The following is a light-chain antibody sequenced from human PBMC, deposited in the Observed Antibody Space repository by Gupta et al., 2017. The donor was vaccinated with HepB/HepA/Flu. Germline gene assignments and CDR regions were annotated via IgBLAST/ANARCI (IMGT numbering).Light chain of an antibody. CDR1: SSDVGGYNY. CDR2: EVS. V-gene: IGLV2-8*01. CDR3: SSYAGSNNLI. Sequence: SALTQPPSASGSPGQSVTIPCTGTSSDVGGYNYVSWYQQHPGKAPKLMIYEVSKRPSGVPDRFSGSKSGNTASLTVSGLQAEEEADYYCSSYAGSNNLIFGGGTKLTVL. J-gene: IGLJ2*01.